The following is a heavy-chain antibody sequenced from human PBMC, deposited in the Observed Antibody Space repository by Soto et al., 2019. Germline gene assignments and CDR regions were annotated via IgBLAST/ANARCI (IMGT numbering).Heavy chain of an antibody. V-gene: IGHV4-61*01. D-gene: IGHD3-10*01. Sequence: SETLSLTCTVSGGSVSSGNYYWSWIRQPPGKGLEWIGYIYYSGSTNYNPSLKSRVTISIDTSKNQFSLKLSSVTAADTAVYYCAISTIVRGVTRERDYGMDVWGQGTTVSVS. CDR1: GGSVSSGNYY. CDR2: IYYSGST. J-gene: IGHJ6*02. CDR3: AISTIVRGVTRERDYGMDV.